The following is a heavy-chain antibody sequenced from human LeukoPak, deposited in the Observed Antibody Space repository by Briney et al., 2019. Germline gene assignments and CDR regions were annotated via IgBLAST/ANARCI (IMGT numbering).Heavy chain of an antibody. CDR1: GGSISSSSYY. D-gene: IGHD1-26*01. V-gene: IGHV4-39*07. Sequence: SETLSLTCTVSGGSISSSSYYWSWIRQPPGKGLEWIGEINHSGSTNYNPSLKSRVTISVDTSKNQFSLKLSSVTAADTAVYYCASLGSYYFDYWGQGTLVTVSS. CDR2: INHSGST. CDR3: ASLGSYYFDY. J-gene: IGHJ4*02.